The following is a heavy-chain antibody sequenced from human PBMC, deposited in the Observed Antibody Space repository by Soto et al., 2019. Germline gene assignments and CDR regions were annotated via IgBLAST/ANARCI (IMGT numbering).Heavy chain of an antibody. Sequence: QVQLQQWGAGLLKPSETLSLTCAVYGGSFSGYYWSWIRQPPGKGLEWIGEINHSGSTNYNPSLKSRVTISVDTSKNQFSLKLSSVTAADTAVYYCARAATRYCSGGSCYSGRDYCGQGTLVTVSS. CDR2: INHSGST. J-gene: IGHJ4*02. CDR3: ARAATRYCSGGSCYSGRDY. V-gene: IGHV4-34*01. CDR1: GGSFSGYY. D-gene: IGHD2-15*01.